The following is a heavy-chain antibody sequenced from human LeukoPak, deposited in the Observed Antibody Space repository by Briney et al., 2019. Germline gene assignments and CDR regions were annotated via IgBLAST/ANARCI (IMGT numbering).Heavy chain of an antibody. J-gene: IGHJ4*02. Sequence: SQTLSLNCTVLGDSINSGGYFWNWIRQHPVKGLEWIGNIYNSGNTEYNPSLISRLPIFLDTSKHQFSLRLSSVTSAHPALYYCARGVEFGDYVDCWGGETLDTVSS. V-gene: IGHV4-31*03. D-gene: IGHD3-10*01. CDR2: IYNSGNT. CDR1: GDSINSGGYF. CDR3: ARGVEFGDYVDC.